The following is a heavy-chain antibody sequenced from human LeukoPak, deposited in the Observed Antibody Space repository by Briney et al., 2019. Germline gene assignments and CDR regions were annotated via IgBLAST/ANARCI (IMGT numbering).Heavy chain of an antibody. Sequence: SETLSLTCTVSCGSISSFYWIWIRQPPGQGRVWSVYIYYSGSTNYNPSLKSRVTKSVDPSNTPSSLKLSSVPAADTAVYYCARRRCSGGSCLPYYFDYWGQGTLVTVSS. CDR2: IYYSGST. V-gene: IGHV4-59*08. J-gene: IGHJ4*02. CDR3: ARRRCSGGSCLPYYFDY. CDR1: CGSISSFY. D-gene: IGHD2-15*01.